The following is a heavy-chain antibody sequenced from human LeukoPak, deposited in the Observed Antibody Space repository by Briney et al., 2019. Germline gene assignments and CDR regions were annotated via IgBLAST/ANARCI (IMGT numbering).Heavy chain of an antibody. J-gene: IGHJ6*02. D-gene: IGHD2-15*01. Sequence: PSETLSLTCTVSGSSITSYYWTWIRQPPGKALEWIGYIYYSGRTSYNPSLKSRVSISVDTSKNQFSLKLSSVTAADTAVYYCARDRGSCSGGRCYSDYYYGMDVWGQGTTVTVPS. CDR1: GSSITSYY. CDR2: IYYSGRT. CDR3: ARDRGSCSGGRCYSDYYYGMDV. V-gene: IGHV4-59*01.